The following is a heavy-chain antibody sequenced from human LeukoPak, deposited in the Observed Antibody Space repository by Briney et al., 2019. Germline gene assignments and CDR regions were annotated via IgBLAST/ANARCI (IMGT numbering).Heavy chain of an antibody. V-gene: IGHV3-48*03. Sequence: GGTLRLSCAASGFTFSSYEMNWVRQAPAQGREWVSYISSSGSTIYYADSVKGRFTISRDNAKNSLYLQMNSLRAEDTAVYYCARVPSVVTIFGVSLDYWGQGTLVTVSS. CDR1: GFTFSSYE. CDR2: ISSSGSTI. CDR3: ARVPSVVTIFGVSLDY. J-gene: IGHJ4*02. D-gene: IGHD3-3*01.